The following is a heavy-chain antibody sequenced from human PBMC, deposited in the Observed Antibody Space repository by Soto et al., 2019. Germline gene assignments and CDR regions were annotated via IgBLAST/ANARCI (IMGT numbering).Heavy chain of an antibody. J-gene: IGHJ4*02. CDR1: GFTFSSYG. V-gene: IGHV3-30*02. CDR3: AKVPASGAVDY. D-gene: IGHD2-15*01. CDR2: IWYDGSNK. Sequence: GGSLRLSCAASGFTFSSYGMHWVRQAPGKGLEWVAVIWYDGSNKYYADSVKGRFTISRDNSKNTLYLQMNSLRAEDTAVYYCAKVPASGAVDYWGQGTLVTVSS.